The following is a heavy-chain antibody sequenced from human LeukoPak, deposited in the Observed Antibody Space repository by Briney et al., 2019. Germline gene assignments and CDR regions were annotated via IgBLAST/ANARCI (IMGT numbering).Heavy chain of an antibody. V-gene: IGHV3-30-3*01. CDR1: GFTFSSYA. CDR3: ARDPEGFQLWPRGSFDY. Sequence: PGGSLRLSCAASGFTFSSYAMHWVRQAPGKGLEWVTVISYDGSNKYYADSVKGRFTISRDNSKNTLYLQMNSLRAEDTAVYYCARDPEGFQLWPRGSFDYWGQGTLVTVSS. D-gene: IGHD5-18*01. CDR2: ISYDGSNK. J-gene: IGHJ4*02.